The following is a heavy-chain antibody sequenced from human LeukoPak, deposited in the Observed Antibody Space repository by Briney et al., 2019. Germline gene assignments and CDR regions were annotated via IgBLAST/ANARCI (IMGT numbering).Heavy chain of an antibody. CDR1: GLTFSSYA. CDR2: ISSNGGST. D-gene: IGHD6-19*01. J-gene: IGHJ5*02. Sequence: GGSLRLSCSASGLTFSSYAMHWVRQAPGKGLEYVPAISSNGGSTYYADSVKGRFSISRDNSKNKLYLQMSSLRAEDTAVYYCVKGHSSGWYWFDPWGQGTLVTVSS. CDR3: VKGHSSGWYWFDP. V-gene: IGHV3-64D*06.